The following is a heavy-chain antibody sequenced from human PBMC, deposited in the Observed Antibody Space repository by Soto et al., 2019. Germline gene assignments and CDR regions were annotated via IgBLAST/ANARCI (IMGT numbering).Heavy chain of an antibody. J-gene: IGHJ3*02. CDR1: GYTFTSYA. CDR3: ARASNWGSAFDI. D-gene: IGHD7-27*01. V-gene: IGHV1-3*01. CDR2: INAGNGNT. Sequence: ASVKVSCKASGYTFTSYAMHWVRQAPGQRLEWMGWINAGNGNTKYSQKFQGRVTITRDTSASTAYMELSSLRSEDTAGYYCARASNWGSAFDIWGQGTMVTVSS.